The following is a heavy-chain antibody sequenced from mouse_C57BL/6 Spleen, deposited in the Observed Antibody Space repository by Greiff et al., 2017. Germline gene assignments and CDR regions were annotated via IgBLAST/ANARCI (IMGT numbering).Heavy chain of an antibody. Sequence: DVKLQESGPGLVKPSQSLSLTCSVTGYSITSGYYWNWIRQFPGNKLEWMGYIRYDGSNNYNPSLKNRISITRDPSKNQFFLKLNSVTTEDTATYYCAREITTVPAWFAYWGQGTLVTVSA. CDR2: IRYDGSN. CDR3: AREITTVPAWFAY. J-gene: IGHJ3*01. V-gene: IGHV3-6*01. D-gene: IGHD1-1*01. CDR1: GYSITSGYY.